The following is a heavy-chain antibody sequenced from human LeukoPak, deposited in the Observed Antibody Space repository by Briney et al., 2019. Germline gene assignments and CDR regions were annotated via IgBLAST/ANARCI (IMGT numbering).Heavy chain of an antibody. V-gene: IGHV1-8*01. CDR1: GYTFTSYD. CDR3: ARGGRPAAIYYYYYGMDV. J-gene: IGHJ6*02. D-gene: IGHD2-2*02. CDR2: MNPNSGNT. Sequence: ASVKVSCKASGYTFTSYDINWVRQATGQGLEWMGWMNPNSGNTGYGQKFQGRVTMTRNTSISTAYMELSSLRSEDTAVYYCARGGRPAAIYYYYYGMDVWGQGTTVTVSS.